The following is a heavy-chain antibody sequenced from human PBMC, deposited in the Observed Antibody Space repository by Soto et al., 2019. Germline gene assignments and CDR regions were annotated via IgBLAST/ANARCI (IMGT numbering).Heavy chain of an antibody. CDR1: GGSIGYSNYY. CDR2: IYYSGST. V-gene: IGHV4-39*01. D-gene: IGHD2-21*01. J-gene: IGHJ5*02. Sequence: QLQLRESGTGLVKPSETLSLTCTVSGGSIGYSNYYWGWIRQPPGKALEWIGIIYYSGSTYYNPSLKNRVTMSVDTSKNQFSLKVTSVAAADTAVYFCAKLVVPTSSWFDPWGQGTLVTVSS. CDR3: AKLVVPTSSWFDP.